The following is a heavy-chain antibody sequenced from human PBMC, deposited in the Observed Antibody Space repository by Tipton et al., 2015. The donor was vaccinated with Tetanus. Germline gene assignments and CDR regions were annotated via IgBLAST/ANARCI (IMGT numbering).Heavy chain of an antibody. J-gene: IGHJ6*02. D-gene: IGHD3-9*01. CDR3: ARHASYDILTGFPSDRYGLDV. Sequence: SGFVFRSLAMHWVRQTPGRGLEWVAVIWSDGSNKYYADSVKGRFTISRDNSKNTLYLQMNSLRAEDTAVYFCARHASYDILTGFPSDRYGLDVWGQGTTVTVSS. CDR1: GFVFRSLA. V-gene: IGHV3-33*01. CDR2: IWSDGSNK.